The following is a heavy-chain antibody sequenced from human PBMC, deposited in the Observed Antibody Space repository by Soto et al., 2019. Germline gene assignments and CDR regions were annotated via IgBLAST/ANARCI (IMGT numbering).Heavy chain of an antibody. CDR1: GFIFSKYG. Sequence: QVQLVESGGGVVQPGRSLRLSCAASGFIFSKYGMHWVRQAPGKGLEWVAVISYDGSNKYYAESVKGRFIISRDKSENTLYLQMNSLRAEDTALYYCASEYGSGFPVYWGQGTLVTVSS. V-gene: IGHV3-30*03. J-gene: IGHJ4*02. CDR3: ASEYGSGFPVY. CDR2: ISYDGSNK. D-gene: IGHD3-10*01.